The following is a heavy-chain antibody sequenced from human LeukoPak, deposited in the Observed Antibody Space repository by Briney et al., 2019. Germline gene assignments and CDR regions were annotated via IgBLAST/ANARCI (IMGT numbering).Heavy chain of an antibody. Sequence: PSETLSLTCTVSGDSISSYYWNWIRQPPGKGLEWIGYIYSSGSTNYNPSLKSRVTISVDTSKNQFSLKLSSVTAADTAVYYCARVPYCTNGICYRKYYFDYWGQGTLVTVSS. CDR1: GDSISSYY. CDR2: IYSSGST. CDR3: ARVPYCTNGICYRKYYFDY. J-gene: IGHJ4*02. D-gene: IGHD2-8*01. V-gene: IGHV4-59*01.